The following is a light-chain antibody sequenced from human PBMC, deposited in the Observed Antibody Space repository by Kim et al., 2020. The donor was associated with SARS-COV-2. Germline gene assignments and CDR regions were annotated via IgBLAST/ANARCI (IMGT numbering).Light chain of an antibody. CDR3: LQHNTYPIT. V-gene: IGKV1-17*01. CDR2: GAS. J-gene: IGKJ5*01. Sequence: ASVGDRVTIPCRASQDIRNDLGWYQQNPGRAPKRLIYGASNLQSGVPSRFSGSGSGTEFTLTISSLQPEDFATDFCLQHNTYPITFGQGTRLEIK. CDR1: QDIRND.